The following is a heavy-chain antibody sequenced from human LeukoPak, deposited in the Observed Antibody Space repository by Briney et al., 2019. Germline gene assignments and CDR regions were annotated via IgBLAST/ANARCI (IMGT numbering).Heavy chain of an antibody. CDR3: AREGPYYDFWSGNYYFDY. J-gene: IGHJ4*02. Sequence: SVKVSCKASGGTFSSYTISWVRQAPGQGLEWMGRIIPILGIANYAQKFQGRVTITADKSTSTAYMELSSLRSEDTAVYYCAREGPYYDFWSGNYYFDYWGQGTLVTVSS. V-gene: IGHV1-69*04. D-gene: IGHD3-3*01. CDR1: GGTFSSYT. CDR2: IIPILGIA.